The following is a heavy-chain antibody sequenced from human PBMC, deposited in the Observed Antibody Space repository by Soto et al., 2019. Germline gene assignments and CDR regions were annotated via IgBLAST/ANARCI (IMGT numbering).Heavy chain of an antibody. J-gene: IGHJ3*02. D-gene: IGHD3-22*01. Sequence: GESLKISCKGSGYSFTSYWISRVRQMPGKGLEWMGRIDPSDSYTNYSPSFQGHVTISADRSISTAYLQWSSLKASDTAMYYCARPGDYYDSSGYRDDAFDIWGQGTMVTVSS. V-gene: IGHV5-10-1*01. CDR3: ARPGDYYDSSGYRDDAFDI. CDR1: GYSFTSYW. CDR2: IDPSDSYT.